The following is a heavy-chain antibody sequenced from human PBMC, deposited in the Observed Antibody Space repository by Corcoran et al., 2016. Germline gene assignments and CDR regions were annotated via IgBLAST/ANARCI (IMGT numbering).Heavy chain of an antibody. V-gene: IGHV3-7*01. J-gene: IGHJ6*02. CDR2: IKQDGSEK. CDR3: AREGGNYYGSGCLHHMDIYYYYGMDV. CDR1: GFIFSNYW. Sequence: EVQLVESGGGLVQPGGSLRLSCAASGFIFSNYWMSWVRQAPGKGLEWVANIKQDGSEKYYVDSVKGRFTISRDNAKNSLYLQMNSLRAEETAVYYCAREGGNYYGSGCLHHMDIYYYYGMDVWGQGTTVTVSS. D-gene: IGHD3-10*01.